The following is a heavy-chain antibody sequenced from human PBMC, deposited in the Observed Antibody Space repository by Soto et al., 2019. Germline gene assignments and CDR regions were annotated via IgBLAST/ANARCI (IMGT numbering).Heavy chain of an antibody. CDR1: GYTFTSYD. CDR2: NSAYTGNT. Sequence: VQLVQSGGEVKKPGASVKVSCKASGYTFTSYDINWVRQAPGQGLEWMGWNSAYTGNTNYAQKLQGRVTMTTDTTTSPAYMYLRSLRSDDTDVYYCAISFFYDSSGYPNLFDSWGQGPLVTVSS. CDR3: AISFFYDSSGYPNLFDS. V-gene: IGHV1-18*04. J-gene: IGHJ4*02. D-gene: IGHD3-22*01.